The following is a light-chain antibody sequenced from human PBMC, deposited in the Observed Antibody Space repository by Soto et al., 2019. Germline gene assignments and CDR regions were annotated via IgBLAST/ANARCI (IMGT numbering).Light chain of an antibody. CDR3: LQQYSCPQS. J-gene: IGKJ4*01. CDR2: AAS. Sequence: DIQMTQSPSSLSASVGDRVTIICRASQGIGNYVGWYQQKPGKAPKRLIYAASNLESGGPPRFSGSGSGTDFTLTISTLQPKDFAVDYGLQQYSCPQSFGGGTTVEIK. V-gene: IGKV1-17*01. CDR1: QGIGNY.